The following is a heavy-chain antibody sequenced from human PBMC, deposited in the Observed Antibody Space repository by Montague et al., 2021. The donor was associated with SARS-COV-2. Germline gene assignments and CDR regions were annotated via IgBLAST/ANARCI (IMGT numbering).Heavy chain of an antibody. J-gene: IGHJ3*01. D-gene: IGHD4/OR15-4a*01. CDR2: ITNDGSDK. CDR3: ARDHVTPDYGDAFDY. V-gene: IGHV3-30*04. CDR1: GFIFSNYA. Sequence: SLRLSCAASGFIFSNYALHWVRQAPGKGLEWVAIITNDGSDKYYADSVKGRFTISRDNSKNTLYLQLNSLRPEDTAVYYCARDHVTPDYGDAFDYWGRGTLVTVSS.